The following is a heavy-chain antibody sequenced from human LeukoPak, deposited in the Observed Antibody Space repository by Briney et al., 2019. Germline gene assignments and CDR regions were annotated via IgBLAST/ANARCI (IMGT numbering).Heavy chain of an antibody. CDR3: ARGTSQILSGYWYYYGMDV. CDR1: GGSISSYY. V-gene: IGHV4-4*07. Sequence: SETLSLTCSVYGGSISSYYWSWIRQPAGKGLEWIGRVCTRGSTYYNPSLKSRVAMSLDTSKTQFSLKLNSVTAADTAVYYCARGTSQILSGYWYYYGMDVWGRGTTVTVS. J-gene: IGHJ6*02. D-gene: IGHD3-9*01. CDR2: VCTRGST.